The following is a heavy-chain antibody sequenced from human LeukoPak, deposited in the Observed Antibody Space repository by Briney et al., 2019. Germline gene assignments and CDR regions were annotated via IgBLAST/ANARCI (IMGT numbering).Heavy chain of an antibody. V-gene: IGHV4-34*01. J-gene: IGHJ6*02. CDR2: INHSGST. CDR1: GGSFSGYY. Sequence: SETLSLTCAVYGGSFSGYYWSWIRQPPGKGLEWIGEINHSGSTNYNPSLKSRITLSVDPSKNQFPLKLSSVTAADPAVYYCASRSAYYYYGMDVWGQGTTVTVSS. CDR3: ASRSAYYYYGMDV. D-gene: IGHD6-6*01.